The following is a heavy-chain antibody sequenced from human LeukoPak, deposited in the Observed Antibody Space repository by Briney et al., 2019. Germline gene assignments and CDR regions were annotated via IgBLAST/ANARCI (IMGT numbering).Heavy chain of an antibody. CDR2: ISVGGDVT. CDR3: AKATRGSSYYDAVEF. V-gene: IGHV3-23*01. J-gene: IGHJ3*01. CDR1: GFTFAICA. D-gene: IGHD3-10*01. Sequence: GGSLRLPCAASGFTFAICAMAWVRQAPGKGLEWVSMISVGGDVTFYADSVKGRFTISRDNSKNTLYLQMNSLRAEDTGIYYCAKATRGSSYYDAVEFWGQGKMVIVSS.